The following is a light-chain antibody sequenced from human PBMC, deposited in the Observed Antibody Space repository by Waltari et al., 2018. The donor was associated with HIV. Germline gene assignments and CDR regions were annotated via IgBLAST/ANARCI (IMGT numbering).Light chain of an antibody. CDR2: EVN. Sequence: QSALTQPRSVSGSPGQSVTISCTGTSSDIGYFDYVSWYQQYPGKAPKVIIYEVNQRPSGVPDRFTGSKSGITASLTISGLQGDDEADYYCCSYAGSYTYVFGTGTKV. V-gene: IGLV2-11*01. CDR3: CSYAGSYTYV. CDR1: SSDIGYFDY. J-gene: IGLJ1*01.